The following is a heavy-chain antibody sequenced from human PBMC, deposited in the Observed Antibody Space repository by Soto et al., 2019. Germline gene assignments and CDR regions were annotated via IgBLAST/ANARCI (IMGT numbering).Heavy chain of an antibody. CDR2: IITIFGTA. V-gene: IGHV1-69*06. D-gene: IGHD6-13*01. Sequence: QVQLVQSGAEVKKPGSSVKVSCKASGGTFSSYAISWVRQAPGQGLEWMGGIITIFGTANYAQKFQGRVTITADKSTSTAYMELSSLRSEDTAVYYCARDKDSSSWSPYYYYGMDVWGQGTTVTVSS. CDR3: ARDKDSSSWSPYYYYGMDV. CDR1: GGTFSSYA. J-gene: IGHJ6*02.